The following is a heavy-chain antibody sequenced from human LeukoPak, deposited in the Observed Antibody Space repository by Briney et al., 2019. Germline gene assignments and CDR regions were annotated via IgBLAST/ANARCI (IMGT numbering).Heavy chain of an antibody. CDR1: GFTFSSYA. CDR3: AKGRGYSYGPASY. Sequence: PGGSLGLSCAASGFTFSSYAMSWVRQAPGKGLEWVSAISGSGGSTYYADSVKGRFTISRDNSKNTLYLQMNSLRAEDTAVYYCAKGRGYSYGPASYWGQGTLVTVSS. V-gene: IGHV3-23*01. J-gene: IGHJ4*02. CDR2: ISGSGGST. D-gene: IGHD5-18*01.